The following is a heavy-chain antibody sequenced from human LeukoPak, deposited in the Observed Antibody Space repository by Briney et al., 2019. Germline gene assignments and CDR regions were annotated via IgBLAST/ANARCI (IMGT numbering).Heavy chain of an antibody. V-gene: IGHV1-69*01. CDR3: ARDREGYCSGGSCYAFDY. CDR2: IIPIFGTA. J-gene: IGHJ4*02. Sequence: SVKVSCKASGGTFSGYAISWVRQAPGQGLEWMGGIIPIFGTANYAQKFQGRVTITADESTSTAYMELSSLRSENTAVYYCARDREGYCSGGSCYAFDYWAQGTLVTVSS. D-gene: IGHD2-15*01. CDR1: GGTFSGYA.